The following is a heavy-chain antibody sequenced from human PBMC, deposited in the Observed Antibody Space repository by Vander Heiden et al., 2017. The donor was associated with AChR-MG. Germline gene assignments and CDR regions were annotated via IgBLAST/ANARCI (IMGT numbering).Heavy chain of an antibody. V-gene: IGHV3-23*01. CDR1: GFTFSSYA. CDR2: ISGSGGST. Sequence: EVQLLESGGGLVQPGGSLRLSCAASGFTFSSYAMSWVRQAPGKGLEWVSAISGSGGSTYYADSVKGRFTISRDNSKNTLYLQMNSLRAEDTAVYYCAKAYRNCTNGVCFPGDYYYYMDVWGKGTTVTVSS. CDR3: AKAYRNCTNGVCFPGDYYYYMDV. J-gene: IGHJ6*03. D-gene: IGHD2-8*01.